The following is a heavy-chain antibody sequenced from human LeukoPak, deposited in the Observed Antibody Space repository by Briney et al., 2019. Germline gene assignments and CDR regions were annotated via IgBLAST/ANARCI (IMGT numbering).Heavy chain of an antibody. J-gene: IGHJ4*02. V-gene: IGHV4-39*01. CDR2: IYTSGST. CDR3: ARQSTAYGDYGAHTIDY. Sequence: SETLSLTCTVSGGSISSSSYYWGWIRQPPGTGLEWIGRIYTSGSTNYNPSLKSRVTISVDTSKNQFSLKLSSVTAADTAVYYCARQSTAYGDYGAHTIDYWGQGTLVTVSS. D-gene: IGHD4-17*01. CDR1: GGSISSSSYY.